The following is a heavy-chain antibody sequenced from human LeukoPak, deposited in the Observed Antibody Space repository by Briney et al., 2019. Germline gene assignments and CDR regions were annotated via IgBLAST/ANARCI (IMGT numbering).Heavy chain of an antibody. CDR2: MNPNSGNT. V-gene: IGHV1-8*01. CDR1: GYTFTSYD. CDR3: ARRNNYDFWSGYPRFDP. D-gene: IGHD3-3*01. Sequence: ASVKVSCKASGYTFTSYDINWVRQATGQGLEWMGWMNPNSGNTGYAQKFQGRVTMTRNTSISTAYMELSSLRSEDTAVYYCARRNNYDFWSGYPRFDPWGQGTLVTVYS. J-gene: IGHJ5*02.